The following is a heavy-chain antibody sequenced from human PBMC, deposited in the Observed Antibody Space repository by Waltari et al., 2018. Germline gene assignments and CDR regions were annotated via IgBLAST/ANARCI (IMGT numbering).Heavy chain of an antibody. J-gene: IGHJ6*02. V-gene: IGHV3-30-3*01. D-gene: IGHD6-19*01. CDR1: GFTFSSYA. Sequence: QVQLVESGGGVVQPGRSLRLSCAASGFTFSSYAMHWVRQAPGKGLEWVAVISYDGSNKYYADSVKGRFTISRDNSKNTLYLQMNSLRAEDTAVYYCARGVAGSYYYYYGMDVGGQGP. CDR3: ARGVAGSYYYYYGMDV. CDR2: ISYDGSNK.